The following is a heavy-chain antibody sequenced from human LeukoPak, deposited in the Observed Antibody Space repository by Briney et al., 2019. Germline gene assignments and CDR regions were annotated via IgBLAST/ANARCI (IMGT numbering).Heavy chain of an antibody. CDR1: GCTFSNHG. V-gene: IGHV3-23*01. J-gene: IGHJ2*01. CDR2: ISANSVYT. Sequence: GGSLRLSCVAAGCTFSNHGMSWVRQDPGKGLEWVSSISANSVYTYYAASVKGRFTISRDNSKNTLFLQMNNMGAEDTAIYFCAKIGVTGSWFFDLWGRGTLLSVSS. CDR3: AKIGVTGSWFFDL. D-gene: IGHD3-3*01.